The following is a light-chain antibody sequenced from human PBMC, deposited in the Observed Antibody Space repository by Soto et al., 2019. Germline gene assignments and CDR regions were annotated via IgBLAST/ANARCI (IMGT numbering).Light chain of an antibody. V-gene: IGKV1-27*01. CDR1: QSISNY. J-gene: IGKJ4*01. Sequence: DIQMTQSPSSLSASVGDRVTITCRASQSISNYLAWYQQKPGKVPKLLIYTASTLQSGVPSRFSGSGSGTDFTLTISSLQPEDVATYYCQNYNSAPQLTFGGGTKVEIK. CDR2: TAS. CDR3: QNYNSAPQLT.